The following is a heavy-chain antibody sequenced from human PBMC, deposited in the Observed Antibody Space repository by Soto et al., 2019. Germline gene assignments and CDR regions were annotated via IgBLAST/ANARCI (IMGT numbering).Heavy chain of an antibody. V-gene: IGHV4-39*01. D-gene: IGHD6-6*01. J-gene: IGHJ5*02. CDR1: GGSISSSSYY. CDR3: ARQGEAARVSVVSWFDP. CDR2: IYYSGST. Sequence: QLQLQESGPGLVKPSETLSLTCNVSGGSISSSSYYWGWIRQPPRKGLEWIGSIYYSGSTYYNLSHTTRVTISVDTCKHQCTPKLSSMTGADTAVYYRARQGEAARVSVVSWFDPWGQGTLVTVSS.